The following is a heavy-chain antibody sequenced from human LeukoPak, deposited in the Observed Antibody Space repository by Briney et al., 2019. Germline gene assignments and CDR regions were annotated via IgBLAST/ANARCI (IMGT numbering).Heavy chain of an antibody. D-gene: IGHD6-13*01. CDR2: ISSSGSTI. CDR3: VREGVSSSWNNWYFDL. CDR1: RFTFSDYY. J-gene: IGHJ2*01. Sequence: GGSLRLSCAASRFTFSDYYMSWIRQAPGKGLEWVSYISSSGSTIYYADSVKGRFTISRENAKNSLYLQMDSLRAEDTAVYYCVREGVSSSWNNWYFDLWGRGTLVTVSS. V-gene: IGHV3-11*04.